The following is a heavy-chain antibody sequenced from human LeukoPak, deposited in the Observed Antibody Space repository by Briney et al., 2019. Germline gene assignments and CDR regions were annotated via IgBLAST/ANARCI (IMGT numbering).Heavy chain of an antibody. J-gene: IGHJ4*02. CDR2: ITSDSSTI. CDR1: GFTFSSYN. D-gene: IGHD1-26*01. CDR3: VRRQVGAHPFDR. V-gene: IGHV3-48*01. Sequence: PGGSLRLSCAASGFTFSSYNMNWVRQAPGKGLEWVSFITSDSSTIYNVDSVKGRFTVSRDNAKNSLYLQMNNLGGEDTAVYYCVRRQVGAHPFDRWGQGTLVTVSS.